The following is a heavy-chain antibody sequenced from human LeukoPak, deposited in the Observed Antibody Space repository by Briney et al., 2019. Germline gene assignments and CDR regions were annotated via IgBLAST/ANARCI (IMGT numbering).Heavy chain of an antibody. CDR3: ARTSAAAGSFAAFDY. CDR1: GGSISSGSYY. Sequence: SETLSLTCTVSGGSISSGSYYWSWIRQPAGKGLEWIGRIYTSGSTNYNPSLKSRVTISVDTSKNQFSLKLSSVTAADTAVYYCARTSAAAGSFAAFDYWGQGTLVTVSS. V-gene: IGHV4-61*02. CDR2: IYTSGST. J-gene: IGHJ4*02. D-gene: IGHD6-13*01.